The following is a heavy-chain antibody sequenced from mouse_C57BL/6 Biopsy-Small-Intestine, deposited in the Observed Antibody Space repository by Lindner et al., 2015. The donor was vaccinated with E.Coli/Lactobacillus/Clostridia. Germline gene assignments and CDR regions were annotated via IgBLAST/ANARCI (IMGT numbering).Heavy chain of an antibody. CDR2: ISDYNGNI. CDR3: ARDGPVVPALYGMDV. D-gene: IGHD1-1*01. Sequence: SVKVSCKASGYTFISHGISWVRQAPGQGLEWMGWISDYNGNIKYNGKTIYAQKFQGRVTMTTDTSTSTAYMELTSLRSDDTAVYYCARDGPVVPALYGMDVWGQGTTVTVSS. CDR1: GYTFISHG. J-gene: IGHJ1*01. V-gene: IGHV1-85*01.